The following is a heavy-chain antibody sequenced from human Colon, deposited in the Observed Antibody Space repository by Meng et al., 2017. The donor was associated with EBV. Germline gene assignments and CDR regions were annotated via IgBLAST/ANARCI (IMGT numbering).Heavy chain of an antibody. Sequence: QVQLVQSGSELKKPGASVKVSCKASGYTFTRYPMNWVRQAPGQGLEWMGWISTNTGNPTYAQGFTGRFVFSVDTSVSTAYLQISSLKAEDTAGYYCGTLKYTSGFYGPAYWGQGALVTVSS. D-gene: IGHD6-19*01. CDR1: GYTFTRYP. CDR3: GTLKYTSGFYGPAY. J-gene: IGHJ4*02. V-gene: IGHV7-4-1*02. CDR2: ISTNTGNP.